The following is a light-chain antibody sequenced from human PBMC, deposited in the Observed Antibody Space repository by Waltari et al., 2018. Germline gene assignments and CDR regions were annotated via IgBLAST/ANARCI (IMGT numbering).Light chain of an antibody. CDR1: QGISSN. CDR3: HQYNNWPLT. Sequence: EIVMTQSPATPSVSPGERVTLSCRASQGISSNLAWYQQKPGQPPKLLIYGASTGATGVPDRFSGSGSGTEFTLTISSLQSEDFAVYYCHQYNNWPLTFGGGTKVEVK. CDR2: GAS. J-gene: IGKJ4*01. V-gene: IGKV3-15*01.